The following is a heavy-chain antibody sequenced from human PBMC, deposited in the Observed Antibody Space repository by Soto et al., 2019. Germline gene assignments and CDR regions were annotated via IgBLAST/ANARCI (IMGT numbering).Heavy chain of an antibody. CDR3: AKLAAVAGTAHAAFDF. D-gene: IGHD6-19*01. V-gene: IGHV3-30*18. Sequence: GGSLRLSCAASGFTFSSYGMHWVRQAPGKGLEWVAVISYDGSNKYYADSVKGRFTISRDNSKNTLYLQMNSLRAEDTAVYYCAKLAAVAGTAHAAFDFWGQGTLVTGSS. CDR2: ISYDGSNK. CDR1: GFTFSSYG. J-gene: IGHJ3*01.